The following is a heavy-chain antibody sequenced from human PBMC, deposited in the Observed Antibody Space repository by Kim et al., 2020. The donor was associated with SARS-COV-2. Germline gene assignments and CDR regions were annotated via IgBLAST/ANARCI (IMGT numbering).Heavy chain of an antibody. Sequence: YSQYFQGSVTITRDTSATTAYMELSSLTSKDTAVYYCARERSGSYNWFDPWGQGTLVTVSA. CDR3: ARERSGSYNWFDP. J-gene: IGHJ5*02. V-gene: IGHV1-3*01. D-gene: IGHD3-10*01.